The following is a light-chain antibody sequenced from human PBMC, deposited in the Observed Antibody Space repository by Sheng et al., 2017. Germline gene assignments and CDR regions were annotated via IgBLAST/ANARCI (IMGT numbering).Light chain of an antibody. V-gene: IGKV1-33*01. CDR3: QQFDNLPLT. J-gene: IGKJ4*01. CDR2: GAT. CDR1: QDISTY. Sequence: DIQMTQSPSSLSASVGDRVTITCQASQDISTYLHWYQHKPGQAPKILIYGATNLETGVPSRFSGSGSGTYFNFTISSLQPEDTATYFCQQFDNLPLTFGGGTKVEIK.